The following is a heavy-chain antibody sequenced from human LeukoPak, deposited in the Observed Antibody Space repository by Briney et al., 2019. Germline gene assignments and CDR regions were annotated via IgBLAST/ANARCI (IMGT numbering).Heavy chain of an antibody. V-gene: IGHV3-23*01. CDR2: ISGSDTGT. D-gene: IGHD3-10*01. Sequence: TGGSLRLSCAASGFTFSSYAMSWVRRAPGKGLEWVSAISGSDTGTYYADSVKGRFTISRDNSKNTLYLQMNSLRAEDTAVYYCAKGLYHYYGSGSYTLDYWGQGTQVTVSS. J-gene: IGHJ4*02. CDR1: GFTFSSYA. CDR3: AKGLYHYYGSGSYTLDY.